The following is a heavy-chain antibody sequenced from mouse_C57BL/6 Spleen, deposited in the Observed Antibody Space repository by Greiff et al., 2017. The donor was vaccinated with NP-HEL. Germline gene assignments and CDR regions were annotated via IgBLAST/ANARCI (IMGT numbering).Heavy chain of an antibody. Sequence: QVQLKQPGAELVKPGASVKMSCKASGYTFTSYWITWVKQRPGQGLEWIGDIYPGSGSTNYNEKFKSKAKLTVDTSSSTAYMQLSSLTSEDSAVYYCARGGYYSWYFDVWGTGTTVTVSS. CDR3: ARGGYYSWYFDV. J-gene: IGHJ1*03. CDR2: IYPGSGST. V-gene: IGHV1-55*01. CDR1: GYTFTSYW. D-gene: IGHD2-3*01.